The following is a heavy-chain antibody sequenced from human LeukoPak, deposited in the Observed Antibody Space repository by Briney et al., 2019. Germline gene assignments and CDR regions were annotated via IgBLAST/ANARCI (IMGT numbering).Heavy chain of an antibody. J-gene: IGHJ3*02. V-gene: IGHV4-59*01. CDR3: ARAHAYYDSSGYYYGSAFDI. D-gene: IGHD3-22*01. CDR1: GGSLSSYY. CDR2: TYYSGST. Sequence: SETLSLTCTVSGGSLSSYYWSWIRQPPGKGLEWIGYTYYSGSTNYNTSLKSRVTISVDTSKHQFSLKLSSVTAADTAVYYCARAHAYYDSSGYYYGSAFDIWGQGTMVTVSS.